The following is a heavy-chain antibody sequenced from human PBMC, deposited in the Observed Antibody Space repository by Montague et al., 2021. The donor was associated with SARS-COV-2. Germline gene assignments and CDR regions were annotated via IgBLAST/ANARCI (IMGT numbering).Heavy chain of an antibody. CDR2: IYSGGST. CDR3: ARDQRRYGSGSYYGPHYYYYGMDV. J-gene: IGHJ6*02. V-gene: IGHV3-66*02. D-gene: IGHD3-10*01. CDR1: GFTVSSNY. Sequence: SLRLSFSASGFTVSSNYMSWVRQAPGKGLEWVSVIYSGGSTYYADSVKGRFTISRDNSKNTLCLQMNSLRAEDTAVYYCARDQRRYGSGSYYGPHYYYYGMDVWGQGTTVTVSS.